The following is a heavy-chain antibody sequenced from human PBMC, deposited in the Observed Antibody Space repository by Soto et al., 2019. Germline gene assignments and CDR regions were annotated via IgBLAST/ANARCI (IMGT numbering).Heavy chain of an antibody. CDR2: IWSDGNNK. Sequence: GGSLRLSCAASGFTFGNYGMHWVRQAPGKGLEWVALIWSDGNNKYYADSVKGRFTISRDNSKNTQSLQMNSLRAEDTAVYYCARARSNSYYYGIDVWGQGTQVTVYS. J-gene: IGHJ6*02. CDR3: ARARSNSYYYGIDV. CDR1: GFTFGNYG. D-gene: IGHD4-4*01. V-gene: IGHV3-33*01.